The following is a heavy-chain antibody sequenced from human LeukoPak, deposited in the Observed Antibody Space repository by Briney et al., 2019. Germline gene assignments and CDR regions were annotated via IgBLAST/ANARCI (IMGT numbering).Heavy chain of an antibody. CDR1: GYTFTSYG. Sequence: ASVNVSCKASGYTFTSYGMHWVRQAPGQRLEWMGWINAGNGNTKYSQKFQGRVTITRDTSASTAYMELSSLRSEDTAVYYCARALYSSSWYNWFDPWGQGTLVTVSS. V-gene: IGHV1-3*01. J-gene: IGHJ5*02. D-gene: IGHD6-13*01. CDR3: ARALYSSSWYNWFDP. CDR2: INAGNGNT.